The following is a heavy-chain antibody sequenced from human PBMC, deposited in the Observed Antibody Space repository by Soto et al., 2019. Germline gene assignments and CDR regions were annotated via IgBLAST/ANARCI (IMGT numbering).Heavy chain of an antibody. V-gene: IGHV2-26*01. CDR3: ARIRTQQLVSSSLAFDI. CDR1: GFSLRNARMG. J-gene: IGHJ3*02. D-gene: IGHD6-6*01. CDR2: IFSNDEK. Sequence: QVTLKESGAVLVKPTETLTLTCTVSGFSLRNARMGVSWIRQPPGKALEWLAHIFSNDEKSYSTSLKSRLTISKDTSKSQVVLTMTNMDPVDTAIYYCARIRTQQLVSSSLAFDIWGQGTMVTVSS.